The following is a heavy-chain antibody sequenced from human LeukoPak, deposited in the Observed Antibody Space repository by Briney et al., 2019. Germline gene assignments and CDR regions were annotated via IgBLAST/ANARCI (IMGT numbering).Heavy chain of an antibody. CDR1: GFTFSSYW. Sequence: GGSLRLSCAASGFTFSSYWMHWVRQAPGKGLVWVSRINSDGSSTSYADSVKGRFTISRDNAKNSLYLQMNSLRAEDTAVYYCARCLGGDFWSADLAHWGQGTLVTVSS. V-gene: IGHV3-74*01. CDR3: ARCLGGDFWSADLAH. D-gene: IGHD3-3*01. CDR2: INSDGSST. J-gene: IGHJ4*02.